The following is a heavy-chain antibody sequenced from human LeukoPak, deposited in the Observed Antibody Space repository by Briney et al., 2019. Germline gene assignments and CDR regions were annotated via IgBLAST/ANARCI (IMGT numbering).Heavy chain of an antibody. CDR3: ARDRGAGGGTVGCFDY. J-gene: IGHJ4*02. D-gene: IGHD6-19*01. V-gene: IGHV3-30-3*01. CDR2: ISYDGSNK. CDR1: GFTFSSYG. Sequence: GGSLRLSGAASGFTFSSYGMHWVRQAPGKGLEWVAVISYDGSNKYYADSVKGRFTISRDNSKNTLYLQMNSLRAEDTAVYYCARDRGAGGGTVGCFDYWGQGTLVTVSS.